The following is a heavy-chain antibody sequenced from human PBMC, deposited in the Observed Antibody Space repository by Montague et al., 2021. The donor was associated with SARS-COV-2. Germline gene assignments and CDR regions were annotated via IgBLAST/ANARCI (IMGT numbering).Heavy chain of an antibody. CDR3: ARNPTVSGMPATISWYFDL. D-gene: IGHD1-26*01. Sequence: PLRLSCAASGFTFSAYAMSWVRQAPGKGLEWVSSVFASGSGTYYADSVKGRFTISRDNSKSTLFLQMSSLRAEDTSIYYCARNPTVSGMPATISWYFDLWGRGTLVTASS. J-gene: IGHJ2*01. V-gene: IGHV3-23*03. CDR1: GFTFSAYA. CDR2: VFASGSGT.